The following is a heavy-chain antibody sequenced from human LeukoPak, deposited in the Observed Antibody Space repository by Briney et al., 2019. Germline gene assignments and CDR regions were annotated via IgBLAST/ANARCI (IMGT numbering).Heavy chain of an antibody. V-gene: IGHV3-23*01. D-gene: IGHD3-22*01. CDR3: AKDKGYYYDSSGHDAFDI. CDR2: ISGSGGST. Sequence: GGSLRLSCAASGFTFSSYAMSWVRQAPGKGLEWVSDISGSGGSTYYADSVKGRFTISRDNSKNTLYLQMNSLRAEDTAVYYCAKDKGYYYDSSGHDAFDIWGQGTMVTVSS. J-gene: IGHJ3*02. CDR1: GFTFSSYA.